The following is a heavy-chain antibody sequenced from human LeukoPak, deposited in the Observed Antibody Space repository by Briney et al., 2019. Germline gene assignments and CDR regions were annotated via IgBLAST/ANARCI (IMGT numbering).Heavy chain of an antibody. Sequence: SETLSLTCAVSGGSISSGGYSWSWIRQPPGKGLEWIGYIYYSGSTYYNPSLKSRVTISVDTSKNQFSLKLSSVTAADTAVYYCARGVATILPGSRAWYFDYWGQGTLVTVSS. CDR2: IYYSGST. V-gene: IGHV4-30-4*07. J-gene: IGHJ4*02. CDR1: GGSISSGGYS. D-gene: IGHD5-12*01. CDR3: ARGVATILPGSRAWYFDY.